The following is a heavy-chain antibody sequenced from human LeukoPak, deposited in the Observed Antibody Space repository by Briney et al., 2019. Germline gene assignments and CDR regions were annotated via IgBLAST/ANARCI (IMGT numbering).Heavy chain of an antibody. CDR3: AKDRAGSYFPHFYYGMDV. V-gene: IGHV3-30*18. D-gene: IGHD3-10*01. Sequence: GRSLRLSWAASGFTFRTYGIHWVRQAPGKGLEWVAVISYDGSNIYYADSVKGRFTISRDNSKNTVDLQMNSLRAEDTAVYYCAKDRAGSYFPHFYYGMDVWGQGSTVTVSS. CDR2: ISYDGSNI. J-gene: IGHJ6*02. CDR1: GFTFRTYG.